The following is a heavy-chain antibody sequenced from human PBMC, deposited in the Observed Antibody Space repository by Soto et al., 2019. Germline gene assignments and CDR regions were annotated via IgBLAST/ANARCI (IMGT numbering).Heavy chain of an antibody. CDR2: IITVSGAA. CDR3: ATALGCRSTSCTLDY. V-gene: IGHV1-69*01. J-gene: IGHJ4*02. CDR1: GGTFGSYA. D-gene: IGHD2-2*01. Sequence: QVQLVQSGAEVKKPGSSVKVSCKASGGTFGSYAFSWVRQAPGQGLEWMGGIITVSGAAHYAQKFQGRVTITADESTSTAYMELSSLRSQDTAVYYCATALGCRSTSCTLDYWGQGTRVIVSS.